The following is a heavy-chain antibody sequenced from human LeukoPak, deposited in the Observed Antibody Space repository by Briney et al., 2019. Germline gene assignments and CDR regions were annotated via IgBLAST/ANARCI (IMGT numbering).Heavy chain of an antibody. CDR1: GFTVSSNY. V-gene: IGHV3-64*01. CDR3: ARDGGDIVVVTASYYYMDV. D-gene: IGHD2-21*02. J-gene: IGHJ6*03. Sequence: GGSLRLSCAASGFTVSSNYMSWVRQAPGKGLEYVSAISSNGGSTYYANSVKGRFTISRDNSKNTLYLQMGSLRAEDMAVYYCARDGGDIVVVTASYYYMDVWGKGTTVTVSS. CDR2: ISSNGGST.